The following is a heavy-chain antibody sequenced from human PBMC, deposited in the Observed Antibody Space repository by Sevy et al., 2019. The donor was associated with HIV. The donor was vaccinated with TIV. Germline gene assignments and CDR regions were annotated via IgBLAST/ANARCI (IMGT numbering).Heavy chain of an antibody. CDR2: LYYSGIT. Sequence: SETLSLTCTVSGDSISSYYWSWIRQPPGKGLEWIGYLYYSGITNYNPSLKSRVTISGDTSKNQFSLKLSSVTAADTAVYYCARGLAYYFDYWGRGTLVTVSS. CDR3: ARGLAYYFDY. CDR1: GDSISSYY. V-gene: IGHV4-59*01. J-gene: IGHJ4*02. D-gene: IGHD6-19*01.